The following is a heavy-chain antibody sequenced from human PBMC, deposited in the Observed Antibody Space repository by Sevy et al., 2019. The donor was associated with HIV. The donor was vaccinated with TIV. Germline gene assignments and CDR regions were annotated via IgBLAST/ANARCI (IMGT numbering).Heavy chain of an antibody. CDR2: IKQDGSEK. CDR1: GFTFSSYW. V-gene: IGHV3-7*01. J-gene: IGHJ5*02. Sequence: GGCLRLSCAASGFTFSSYWMIWIRQAPGKGLEWVANIKQDGSEKYYVDSVKGRFTISRDNAKNSLYLEMNTLRAEDTAVYYCATSGGETWGQGTLVTVSS. D-gene: IGHD3-16*01. CDR3: ATSGGET.